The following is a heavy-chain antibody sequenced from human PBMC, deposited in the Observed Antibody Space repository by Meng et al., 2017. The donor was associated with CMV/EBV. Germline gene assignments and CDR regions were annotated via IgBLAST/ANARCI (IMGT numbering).Heavy chain of an antibody. CDR1: GFTFTSYW. D-gene: IGHD6-6*01. CDR2: IKQDGSEQ. V-gene: IGHV3-7*01. Sequence: GGSLRLSCAASGFTFTSYWMSWVRQAPGKGLQWVANIKQDGSEQNYVDSVKGRFTISRDNGKNSLYLQMNSLRAEDTAVYYCARGSSSGLRNFDFWGQGILVTVPQ. J-gene: IGHJ4*02. CDR3: ARGSSSGLRNFDF.